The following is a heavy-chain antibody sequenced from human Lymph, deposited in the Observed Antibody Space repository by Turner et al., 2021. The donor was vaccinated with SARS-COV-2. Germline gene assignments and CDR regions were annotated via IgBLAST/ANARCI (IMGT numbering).Heavy chain of an antibody. Sequence: QVQLVQSGAEVKKPGAAVKVSCKASGYTFTSYGSSWVRQAPGQGLEWMGWISVYNGNTNYAQKLQGSVTMTTDTSTSTAYMELRSLRSDETAVYYCARFTASIEVTGRYFDYWGQGTLVTVSS. V-gene: IGHV1-18*01. D-gene: IGHD6-19*01. CDR2: ISVYNGNT. CDR1: GYTFTSYG. J-gene: IGHJ4*02. CDR3: ARFTASIEVTGRYFDY.